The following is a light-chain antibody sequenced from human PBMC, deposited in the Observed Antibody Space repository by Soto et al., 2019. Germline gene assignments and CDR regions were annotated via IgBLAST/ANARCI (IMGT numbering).Light chain of an antibody. CDR1: QGIGST. CDR2: DTS. V-gene: IGKV3-15*01. J-gene: IGKJ4*01. CDR3: QRYNNWPVA. Sequence: VVTQSPATLFVSPWEGATRCCRACQGIGSTLAWYQHKPGQAPRLLIYDTSTRATGVPARFSGSRSGTEFTLTINSLQSEDFAVYYCQRYNNWPVAFGGGTKVDI.